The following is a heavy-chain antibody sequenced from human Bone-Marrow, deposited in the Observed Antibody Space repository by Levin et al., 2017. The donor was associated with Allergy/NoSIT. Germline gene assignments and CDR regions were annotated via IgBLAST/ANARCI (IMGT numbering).Heavy chain of an antibody. D-gene: IGHD1-7*01. CDR2: ISNSGST. CDR3: AGGLGNCAAGGCDLGF. CDR1: GGSISSYY. J-gene: IGHJ4*02. V-gene: IGHV4-59*01. Sequence: PSETLSLTCTVSGGSISSYYWSWIRQPPGKGLEWIGYISNSGSTNYNPSLKSRVSISLDTSKNQFSLKLISVAAADTAVYYCAGGLGNCAAGGCDLGFWGRGTLVTVSS.